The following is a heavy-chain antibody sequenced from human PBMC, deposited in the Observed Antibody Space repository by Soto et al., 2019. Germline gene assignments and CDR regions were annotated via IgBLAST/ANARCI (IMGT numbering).Heavy chain of an antibody. CDR1: GGSISSGVYY. V-gene: IGHV4-31*03. CDR3: ARDTSSGWYRGMYYFDY. D-gene: IGHD6-19*01. Sequence: SETLSLTCTVSGGSISSGVYYWSWIRQHPGKGLEWIGYIYYSGSTYYNPSLKSRVTISVDTSKNQFSLKLSSVTAADTAVYYCARDTSSGWYRGMYYFDYWGQGTLVAV. J-gene: IGHJ4*02. CDR2: IYYSGST.